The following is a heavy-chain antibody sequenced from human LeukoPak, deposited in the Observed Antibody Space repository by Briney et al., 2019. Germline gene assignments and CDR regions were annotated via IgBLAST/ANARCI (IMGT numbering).Heavy chain of an antibody. CDR2: ISGSGRTM. CDR1: GFTFSSYE. Sequence: GGSLRLSCAASGFTFSSYEMNWVRQAPGKGLEWVSYISGSGRTMSYADSVKGRFTISRDNAKNSLYLQMNSLRAEDTAVYYCARDLRLAFCSGGSCGYYGMDVWGQGTTVTVSS. D-gene: IGHD2-15*01. J-gene: IGHJ6*02. V-gene: IGHV3-48*03. CDR3: ARDLRLAFCSGGSCGYYGMDV.